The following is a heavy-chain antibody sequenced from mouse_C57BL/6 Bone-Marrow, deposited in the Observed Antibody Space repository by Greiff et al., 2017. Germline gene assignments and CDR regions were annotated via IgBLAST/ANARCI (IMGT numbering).Heavy chain of an antibody. CDR3: SRSDPIRGYFDY. V-gene: IGHV1-52*01. D-gene: IGHD1-1*01. CDR1: GYTFTSYW. CDR2: INPSDSET. Sequence: QVQLQQPGAELVRPGSSVKLSCKASGYTFTSYWMHWVKQRPIQGLEWIGNINPSDSETQYNQTVKDKATLTVDKSSSTAYMQLSSLTSEDSAVYSCSRSDPIRGYFDYWGPGTTLTVSS. J-gene: IGHJ2*01.